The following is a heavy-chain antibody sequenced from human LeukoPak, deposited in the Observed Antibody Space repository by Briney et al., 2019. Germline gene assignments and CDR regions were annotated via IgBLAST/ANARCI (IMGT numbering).Heavy chain of an antibody. V-gene: IGHV4-34*01. CDR2: INHSGST. Sequence: SETLSLTCAVYGGSFSGYYWSWIRRPPGKGLEWIGEINHSGSTNYNPSLKSRVTISVDTSKNQFSLKLSSVTAADTAVYYCARGANFYYYGMDVWGQGTTVTVSS. CDR3: ARGANFYYYGMDV. J-gene: IGHJ6*02. CDR1: GGSFSGYY. D-gene: IGHD2-15*01.